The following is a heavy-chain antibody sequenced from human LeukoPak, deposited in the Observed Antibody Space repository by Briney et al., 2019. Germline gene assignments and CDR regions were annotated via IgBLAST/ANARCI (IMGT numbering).Heavy chain of an antibody. J-gene: IGHJ4*02. D-gene: IGHD3-9*01. CDR2: ISSRSSSI. V-gene: IGHV3-48*02. Sequence: SGGSLRLSCAASGFTFSDYSINWVRQAPGKGLEWVSFISSRSSSIYYADSVKGRFTISRDNAKKSLYLQMNSLRDEDTAVCYCARVGYDILTGFHYWGQGTLVTVSS. CDR1: GFTFSDYS. CDR3: ARVGYDILTGFHY.